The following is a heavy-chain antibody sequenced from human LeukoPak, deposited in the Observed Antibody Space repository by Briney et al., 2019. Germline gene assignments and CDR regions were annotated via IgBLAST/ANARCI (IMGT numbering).Heavy chain of an antibody. Sequence: GGSLRLSCAASGFTVSSNYMSWVRQAPGKGLEWVSVIYSGGSTYYADSVKGRFTISRDNSKNTLYLQMNSLRAEDTAVYYCATQSEWLGDFDYWGQGTLVTVSS. CDR2: IYSGGST. V-gene: IGHV3-66*01. J-gene: IGHJ4*02. CDR1: GFTVSSNY. CDR3: ATQSEWLGDFDY. D-gene: IGHD6-19*01.